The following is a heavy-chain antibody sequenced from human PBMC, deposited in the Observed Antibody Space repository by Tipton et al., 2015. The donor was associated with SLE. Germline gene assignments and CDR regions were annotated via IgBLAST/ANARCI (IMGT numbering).Heavy chain of an antibody. CDR3: AREGDSSAWYLFDY. V-gene: IGHV4-61*02. CDR2: IYNTGST. CDR1: GGSISSGSHY. Sequence: TLSLTCTVSGGSISSGSHYWSWIRQPARKGLEWIGRIYNTGSTNYNPSLESRVIISVDTSKNQFSLKVPSVTAADTAVYYCAREGDSSAWYLFDYWGQGILVTVSS. D-gene: IGHD6-13*01. J-gene: IGHJ4*02.